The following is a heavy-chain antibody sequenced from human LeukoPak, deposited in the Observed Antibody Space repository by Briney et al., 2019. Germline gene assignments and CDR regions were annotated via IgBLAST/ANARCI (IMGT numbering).Heavy chain of an antibody. Sequence: PGGSLRLSCAASGFIVNSNYMSWVRQAPGKGLEWVSYISSSGSTIYYADSVKGRFTISRDNAKNSLYLQMNSLRAEDTAVYYCAREVSSSWYYVDYWGQGTLVTVSS. CDR3: AREVSSSWYYVDY. CDR1: GFIVNSNY. CDR2: ISSSGSTI. V-gene: IGHV3-11*04. D-gene: IGHD6-13*01. J-gene: IGHJ4*02.